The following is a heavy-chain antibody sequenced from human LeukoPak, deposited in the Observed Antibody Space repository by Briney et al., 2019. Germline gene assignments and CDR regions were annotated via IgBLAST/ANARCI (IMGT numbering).Heavy chain of an antibody. V-gene: IGHV3-74*01. D-gene: IGHD2-21*01. CDR1: GFSFSSHW. CDR3: ASFGISWRSSY. J-gene: IGHJ4*02. Sequence: GGSLRLSCAASGFSFSSHWVHWVRHAPGKGLVWVSRISDDGSYTSNVDSVKGRFTISRDNVNNMLYLHMDSLRAEDTAVYYCASFGISWRSSYWGQGTLVTVSS. CDR2: ISDDGSYT.